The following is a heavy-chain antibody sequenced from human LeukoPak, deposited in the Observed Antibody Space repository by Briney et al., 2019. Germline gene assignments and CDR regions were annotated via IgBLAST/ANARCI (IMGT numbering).Heavy chain of an antibody. Sequence: SETLSLTCTVSGGSISSSSYYWGWVRQPPGKGLKWIGSIYYSGSTYYNPSLKSRVTISVDTSKNQFSLKLSSVTAADTAVYYCARSPYSSSWYVDYWGQGTLVTVSS. CDR2: IYYSGST. J-gene: IGHJ4*02. V-gene: IGHV4-39*01. CDR3: ARSPYSSSWYVDY. D-gene: IGHD6-13*01. CDR1: GGSISSSSYY.